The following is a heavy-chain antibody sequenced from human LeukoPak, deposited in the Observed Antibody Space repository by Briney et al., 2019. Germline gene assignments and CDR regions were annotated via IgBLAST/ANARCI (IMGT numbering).Heavy chain of an antibody. Sequence: ASVKVSCTASGYSFTSYYMHWVRQAPGQGLEWMGIINPSGGSTSFAQKFQGRVTMTRDTSTSTVYMALSSLRSEETAVYYCARARDYGAGSYYYYYYGMDVWGKGTTVTVSS. J-gene: IGHJ6*04. CDR1: GYSFTSYY. CDR3: ARARDYGAGSYYYYYYGMDV. D-gene: IGHD3-10*01. CDR2: INPSGGST. V-gene: IGHV1-46*01.